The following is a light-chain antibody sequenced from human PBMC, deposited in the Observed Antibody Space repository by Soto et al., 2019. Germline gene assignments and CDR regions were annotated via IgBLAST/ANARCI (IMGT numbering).Light chain of an antibody. CDR1: QSIGTW. V-gene: IGKV1-5*03. Sequence: DIPMTQSPSTLSASIGDRVTVTCRASQSIGTWLAWYQQKPGKAPKLLIYRASSLESGVPSRFSGSGSGAEFTLTISRLQPDDSATYFWQESDDSSPTFGQGTKLEIK. J-gene: IGKJ2*01. CDR2: RAS. CDR3: QESDDSSPT.